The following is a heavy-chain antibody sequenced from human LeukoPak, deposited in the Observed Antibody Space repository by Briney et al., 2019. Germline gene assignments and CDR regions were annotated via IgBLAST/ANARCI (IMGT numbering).Heavy chain of an antibody. CDR3: AKERQAGDFTSDY. J-gene: IGHJ4*02. V-gene: IGHV3-23*01. CDR2: VNGGGNT. CDR1: GFTFSTYT. Sequence: HSGGSLRLSCAASGFTFSTYTMSWVRQAPGKGLEWVSAVNGGGNTWYAGSVKGRFTISRDNSKNTLYLQMNSLRAEDTAIYYCAKERQAGDFTSDYWGLGTLVTVSS. D-gene: IGHD4-17*01.